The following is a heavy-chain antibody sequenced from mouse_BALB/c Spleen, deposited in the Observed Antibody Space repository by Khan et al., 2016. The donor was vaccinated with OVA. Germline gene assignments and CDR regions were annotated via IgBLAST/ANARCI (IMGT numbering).Heavy chain of an antibody. J-gene: IGHJ2*01. CDR3: ATYYYGSSRYFDY. CDR2: IDPANGNT. D-gene: IGHD1-1*01. V-gene: IGHV14-3*02. CDR1: GFNIKDTY. Sequence: VQLQQSGAEVVKPGASVKLSCTASGFNIKDTYMHWVKQRPEQGLEWIGRIDPANGNTKYDPKFQGKATVTADTSSNTAYLQLSSLTSEDTAVYYCATYYYGSSRYFDYWGQGTTLTGSS.